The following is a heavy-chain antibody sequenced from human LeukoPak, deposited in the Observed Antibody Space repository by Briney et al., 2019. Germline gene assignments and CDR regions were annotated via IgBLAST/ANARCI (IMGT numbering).Heavy chain of an antibody. D-gene: IGHD2-2*01. J-gene: IGHJ4*02. V-gene: IGHV4-39*07. CDR3: ARDSCSSTSCRRKFDN. CDR1: GGSITSSNYF. Sequence: SETLSLTCTVSGGSITSSNYFWGWIRQSPGKGLEWIGSSYYSGSTYYNPSLKSRVTISVETSKIQFSLKLSSVTAADSDVYYCARDSCSSTSCRRKFDNWGQRTLVTVSS. CDR2: SYYSGST.